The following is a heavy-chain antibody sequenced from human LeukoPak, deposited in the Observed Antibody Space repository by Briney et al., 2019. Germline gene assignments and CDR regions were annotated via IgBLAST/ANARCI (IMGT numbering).Heavy chain of an antibody. CDR3: ARDKDALGALGY. J-gene: IGHJ4*02. CDR1: GFTFNAYS. V-gene: IGHV3-21*01. D-gene: IGHD3-16*01. Sequence: GGSLRLSCAASGFTFNAYSMNWVRQAPGKGLEWVSSIGSSGSYIYYADSVKGRFTISRDNAKNTLYLQIISLREEDTAVYYCARDKDALGALGYWGQGTLVTVSS. CDR2: IGSSGSYI.